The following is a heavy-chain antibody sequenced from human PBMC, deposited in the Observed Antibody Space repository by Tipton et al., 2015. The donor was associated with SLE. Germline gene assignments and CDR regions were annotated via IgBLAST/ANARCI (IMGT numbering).Heavy chain of an antibody. J-gene: IGHJ3*02. CDR2: INHSGST. Sequence: TLSLTCAVYGGSFSGYYWSWIRQPPGKGLEWIGEINHSGSTNYNPSLKSRVTISVDTSKNQFSLKLSSVTAADTAVYYCAGPNRGYSYGLDIWGQGTMVTVSS. V-gene: IGHV4-34*01. CDR1: GGSFSGYY. D-gene: IGHD5-18*01. CDR3: AGPNRGYSYGLDI.